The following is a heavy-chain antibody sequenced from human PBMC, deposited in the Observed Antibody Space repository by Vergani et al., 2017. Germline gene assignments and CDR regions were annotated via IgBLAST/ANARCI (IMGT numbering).Heavy chain of an antibody. Sequence: QLQLQESGPGLVKPSETLSLTCTVSGGSISSSSYYWGWIRQPPGKGLEWIGSIYYSGSTNYNPSLKSRVTISVDTSKNQFSLKLSSVTAADTAVYYCARRGVLRFLEWLLYYNWFDPWGQGTLVTVSS. J-gene: IGHJ5*02. CDR1: GGSISSSSYY. CDR3: ARRGVLRFLEWLLYYNWFDP. D-gene: IGHD3-3*01. V-gene: IGHV4-39*07. CDR2: IYYSGST.